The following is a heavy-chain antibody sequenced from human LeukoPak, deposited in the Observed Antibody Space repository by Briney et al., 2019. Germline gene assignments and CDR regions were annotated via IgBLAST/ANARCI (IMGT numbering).Heavy chain of an antibody. V-gene: IGHV4-59*08. Sequence: SETLSLTCTVSGDSIGTYHWTWIRQPPGRGLEWIGSAYYTGSTNYNPSLKTRVTISLDTPNNQFSLRLNSVTAADTAIYYCATYTRHCSGATCYSIDYWGQGTLVTVSS. CDR2: AYYTGST. CDR3: ATYTRHCSGATCYSIDY. D-gene: IGHD2-15*01. CDR1: GDSIGTYH. J-gene: IGHJ4*02.